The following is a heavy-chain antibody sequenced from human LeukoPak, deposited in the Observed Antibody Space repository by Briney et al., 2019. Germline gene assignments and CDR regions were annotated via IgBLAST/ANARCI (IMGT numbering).Heavy chain of an antibody. Sequence: GGSLRLSCAASGFTFSTYGMHWVRQAPGKGLEWVAFVSCDGGKKHYADSVKGRFTISRDNSKNTLYVQMNSLRAEDTAVYYCARGRLVFDPWGQGTLVTVSS. D-gene: IGHD6-6*01. CDR3: ARGRLVFDP. V-gene: IGHV3-30*03. J-gene: IGHJ5*02. CDR1: GFTFSTYG. CDR2: VSCDGGKK.